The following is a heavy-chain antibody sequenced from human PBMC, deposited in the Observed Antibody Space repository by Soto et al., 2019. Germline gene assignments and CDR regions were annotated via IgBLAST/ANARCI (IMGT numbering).Heavy chain of an antibody. CDR1: GFTFSSYA. CDR3: AKLGGVGAIRKYYYYYYGMDV. D-gene: IGHD1-26*01. CDR2: ISGSGGST. V-gene: IGHV3-23*01. Sequence: GGSLRLSCAASGFTFSSYAMSWVRQAPGKGLEWVSAISGSGGSTYYADSVKGRFTISRDNSKNTLYLQMNSLRAEDTAVYYCAKLGGVGAIRKYYYYYYGMDVWGQGTTVTVSS. J-gene: IGHJ6*02.